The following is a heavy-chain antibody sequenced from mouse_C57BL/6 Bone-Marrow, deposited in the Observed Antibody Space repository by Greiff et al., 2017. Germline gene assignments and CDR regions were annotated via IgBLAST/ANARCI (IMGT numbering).Heavy chain of an antibody. CDR2: IRNKTNGYTT. CDR3: ARYDMNWDVAY. Sequence: EVQRVESGGGLVQPGGSLSLSCAASGFTFNAYYMSWVRQPPGTALEWLGFIRNKTNGYTTEYSASVKGRFTISRDNSQSILYLQMNALRAEDSATYYCARYDMNWDVAYGGQGTLVTVSA. D-gene: IGHD4-1*01. V-gene: IGHV7-3*01. CDR1: GFTFNAYY. J-gene: IGHJ3*01.